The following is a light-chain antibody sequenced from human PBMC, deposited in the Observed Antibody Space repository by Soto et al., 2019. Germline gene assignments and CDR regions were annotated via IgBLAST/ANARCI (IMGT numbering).Light chain of an antibody. V-gene: IGLV2-14*03. CDR1: SSDVGAYNY. J-gene: IGLJ1*01. CDR2: DVS. CDR3: TSYTSSSALYV. Sequence: QSVLTQPASVSGSPGQSITVSCTGTSSDVGAYNYVSWYQQHPGEAPKLMIYDVSNRPSGVSNRFSGSKSGNTASLTISGLQAEDDADYYCTSYTSSSALYVFGPLTKVPVL.